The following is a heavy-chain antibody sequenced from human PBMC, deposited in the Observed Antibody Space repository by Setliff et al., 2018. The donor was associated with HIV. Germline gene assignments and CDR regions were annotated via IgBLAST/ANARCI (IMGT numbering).Heavy chain of an antibody. CDR1: GFTVSSTY. CDR2: LYGSGDT. D-gene: IGHD6-25*01. V-gene: IGHV3-66*03. J-gene: IGHJ4*02. Sequence: GGSLRLSCAASGFTVSSTYMAWVRQAPGKRPEWVSTLYGSGDTYHADSVKGRFTLSRDTSKNTMYLQMNSLRREDTALYYCARVLPYNSALDNWGQGTLVTVSS. CDR3: ARVLPYNSALDN.